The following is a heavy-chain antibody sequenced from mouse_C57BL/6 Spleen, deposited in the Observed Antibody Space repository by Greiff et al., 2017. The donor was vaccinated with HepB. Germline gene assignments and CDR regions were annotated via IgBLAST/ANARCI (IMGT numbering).Heavy chain of an antibody. CDR1: GYAFSSYW. Sequence: VQLQQSGAELVKPGASVKISCKASGYAFSSYWMNWVKQRPGKGLEWIGQIYPGDGDTNYNGKFKGKATLTADKSSSTAYMQLSSLTSEDSAVYFCARSGDWVYAMDYWGQGTSVTVSS. D-gene: IGHD4-1*01. CDR2: IYPGDGDT. CDR3: ARSGDWVYAMDY. V-gene: IGHV1-80*01. J-gene: IGHJ4*01.